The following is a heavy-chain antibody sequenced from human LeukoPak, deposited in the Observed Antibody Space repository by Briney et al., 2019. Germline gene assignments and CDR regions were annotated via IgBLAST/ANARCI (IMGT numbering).Heavy chain of an antibody. J-gene: IGHJ5*02. CDR2: INHSGST. CDR3: ARVQQLGENWFDP. Sequence: SETLSLTCAVYGGSFSGYYWSWVRQPPGKGLEWIGEINHSGSTNYNPSLKSRVTISVDTSKNQFSLKLSSVTAADTAVYYCARVQQLGENWFDPWGQGTLVTVSS. V-gene: IGHV4-34*01. CDR1: GGSFSGYY. D-gene: IGHD6-13*01.